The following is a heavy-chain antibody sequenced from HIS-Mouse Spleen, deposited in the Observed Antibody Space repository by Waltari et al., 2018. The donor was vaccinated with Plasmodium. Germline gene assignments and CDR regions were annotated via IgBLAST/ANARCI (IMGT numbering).Heavy chain of an antibody. CDR1: GFTFSSYT. V-gene: IGHV3-21*01. CDR3: ARDPPLSITGDLDAFDI. Sequence: EVQLVESGGGLVTPGGTMRLSCAASGFTFSSYTMYWVRQAPGKGLEWVSSISSSSSYIYYADSVKGRFTISRDNAKNSLYLQMNSLRAEDTAVYYCARDPPLSITGDLDAFDIWGQGTMVTVSS. D-gene: IGHD7-27*01. J-gene: IGHJ3*02. CDR2: ISSSSSYI.